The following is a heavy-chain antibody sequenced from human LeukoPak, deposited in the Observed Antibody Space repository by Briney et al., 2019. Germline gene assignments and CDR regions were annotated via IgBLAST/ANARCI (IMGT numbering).Heavy chain of an antibody. V-gene: IGHV1-46*01. CDR2: INPSGGST. Sequence: GASVKVSCKASGYTFTSYYMHWVRQAPGQGLEXXXXINPSGGSTSYAQKFQGRVTMTRDTSTSTVYMELSSLRSEDTAVYYCARTGDSSGWYAWFDPWGQGTLVTVSS. CDR1: GYTFTSYY. D-gene: IGHD6-19*01. J-gene: IGHJ5*02. CDR3: ARTGDSSGWYAWFDP.